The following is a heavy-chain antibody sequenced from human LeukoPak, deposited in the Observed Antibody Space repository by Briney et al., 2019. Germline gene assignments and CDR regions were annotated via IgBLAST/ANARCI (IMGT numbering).Heavy chain of an antibody. CDR1: GFTFSSYE. D-gene: IGHD3-10*01. J-gene: IGHJ5*02. Sequence: GGSLRLSCVASGFTFSSYEMNWVRQAPGKGLEWVSYISSSGSTIFYADSVKGRFIIFRDNDKNSLYLQMNSLRAADTGVSFCASGGVYGSGSLYNWFDPWGQGTLVTVSS. CDR2: ISSSGSTI. V-gene: IGHV3-48*03. CDR3: ASGGVYGSGSLYNWFDP.